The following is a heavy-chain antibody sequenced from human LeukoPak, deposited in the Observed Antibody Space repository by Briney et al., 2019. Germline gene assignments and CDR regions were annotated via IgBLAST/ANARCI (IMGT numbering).Heavy chain of an antibody. D-gene: IGHD6-13*01. CDR1: GYTFTGYY. J-gene: IGHJ4*02. Sequence: ASVKVSCKASGYTFTGYYMHWVRQAPGQGLEWMGWINPNSGGTNYAQKFQGRVTRTRDTSISTAYMELSRLRSDDTAVYYCARVRDSSSWSGFDYWGQGTLVTVSS. CDR3: ARVRDSSSWSGFDY. V-gene: IGHV1-2*02. CDR2: INPNSGGT.